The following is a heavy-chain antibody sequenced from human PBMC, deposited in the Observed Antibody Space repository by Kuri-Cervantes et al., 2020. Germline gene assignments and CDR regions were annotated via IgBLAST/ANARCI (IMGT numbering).Heavy chain of an antibody. CDR2: IKSKTDGGTT. CDR3: AKDSYSNYEGFAY. Sequence: GGSLRLSCAASGFTFSNAWMSWVRQAPGKGLEWVGRIKSKTDGGTTDYAAPVKGRFTISRDDSKNTLYLQMNTVRAEDTAVYYCAKDSYSNYEGFAYWGQGTLVTVSS. V-gene: IGHV3-15*01. D-gene: IGHD4-11*01. J-gene: IGHJ4*02. CDR1: GFTFSNAW.